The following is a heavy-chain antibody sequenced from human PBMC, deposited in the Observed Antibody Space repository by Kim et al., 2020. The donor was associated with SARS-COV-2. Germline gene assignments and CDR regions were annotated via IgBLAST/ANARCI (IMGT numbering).Heavy chain of an antibody. J-gene: IGHJ6*02. CDR3: VKGNFWSGSFVDAMEV. CDR2: INWDGATT. Sequence: GGSLRLSCAASHFPFDDYTMHWVRQAPGKGLEWVSLINWDGATTYHADSVRGRFTVSRDNSKNSLYLQMNSLRTEDTALYYCVKGNFWSGSFVDAMEVWGQGTTVTVSS. CDR1: HFPFDDYT. V-gene: IGHV3-43*01. D-gene: IGHD3-3*01.